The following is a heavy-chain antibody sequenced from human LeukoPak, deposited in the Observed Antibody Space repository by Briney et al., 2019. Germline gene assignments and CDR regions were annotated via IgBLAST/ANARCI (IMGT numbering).Heavy chain of an antibody. J-gene: IGHJ3*02. CDR2: INSGSAGST. V-gene: IGHV3-23*01. CDR1: GLSFINYA. D-gene: IGHD1-26*01. Sequence: PGGSLRLSGVASGLSFINYAMTWVRQAPGKGLEWVSSINSGSAGSTSYADPVRGRSTISRDNSKNTLYLQMNSLRAEDTAVYYCADVYSGTYSRIWGQGTMVTVSS. CDR3: ADVYSGTYSRI.